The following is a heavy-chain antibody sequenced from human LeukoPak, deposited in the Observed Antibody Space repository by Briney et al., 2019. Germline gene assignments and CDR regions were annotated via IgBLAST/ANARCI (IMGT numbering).Heavy chain of an antibody. CDR1: GYTFTSYD. D-gene: IGHD2-2*01. CDR2: LNPNSGST. Sequence: GASLKVSCKASGYTFTSYDINWVRQASGQGLEWMGWLNPNSGSTDSAQQFQGRVTMTRNTSISTAYLELSNLRSEDTAVYYCARLVGCGSTNCYSPDNWFDPWGQGTLVIVSS. V-gene: IGHV1-8*01. J-gene: IGHJ5*02. CDR3: ARLVGCGSTNCYSPDNWFDP.